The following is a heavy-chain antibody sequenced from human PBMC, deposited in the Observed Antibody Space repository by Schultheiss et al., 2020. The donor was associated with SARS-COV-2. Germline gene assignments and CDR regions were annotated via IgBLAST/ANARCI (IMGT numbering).Heavy chain of an antibody. CDR3: ARAYCSSTSCRRPDSFDI. D-gene: IGHD2-2*01. CDR1: GFTSSSYA. J-gene: IGHJ3*02. V-gene: IGHV3-30*04. Sequence: GGSLRLSCAASGFTSSSYAMHWVRQAPGKGLEWVAVISYDGSHKYYADSVKGRFTISGDNSKNTLYLQMNSLRAEDTDVYYCARAYCSSTSCRRPDSFDIWGQGTMVTVSS. CDR2: ISYDGSHK.